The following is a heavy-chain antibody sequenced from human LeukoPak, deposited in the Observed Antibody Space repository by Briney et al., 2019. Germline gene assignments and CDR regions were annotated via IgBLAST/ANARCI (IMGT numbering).Heavy chain of an antibody. CDR2: ISSSGTTM. Sequence: GRSLRLSCAASGFIFSDYYMSWMRQTPGKGLEWVAYISSSGTTMDYAKSVKGRFTISRDNAKDSLYLQMNSLEAEDTAVYYCAKGHTYGMIWGQGTLVSVSS. D-gene: IGHD2-8*01. CDR1: GFIFSDYY. V-gene: IGHV3-11*01. J-gene: IGHJ4*02. CDR3: AKGHTYGMI.